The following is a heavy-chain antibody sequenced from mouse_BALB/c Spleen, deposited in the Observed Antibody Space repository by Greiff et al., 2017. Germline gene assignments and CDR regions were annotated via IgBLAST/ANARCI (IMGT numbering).Heavy chain of an antibody. CDR3: GRDTTVVDPSWFAY. CDR2: INPYNGDT. D-gene: IGHD1-1*01. CDR1: GYSFTGYF. Sequence: VQLKESGPELVKPGASVKISCKASGYSFTGYFMNWVKQSHGKSLEWIGRINPYNGDTFYNQKFKGKATLTVDKSSSTAHMELLSLTSEDSAVYYCGRDTTVVDPSWFAYWGQGTLVTVSA. V-gene: IGHV1-37*01. J-gene: IGHJ3*01.